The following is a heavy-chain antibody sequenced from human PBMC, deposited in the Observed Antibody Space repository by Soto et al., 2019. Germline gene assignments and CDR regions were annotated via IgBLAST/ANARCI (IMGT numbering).Heavy chain of an antibody. D-gene: IGHD2-2*01. V-gene: IGHV1-18*03. J-gene: IGHJ6*02. CDR3: ARVGPIVVEPIAANFYFYQGMDV. Sequence: QVQLKQSGGEVKNSGASVKVSCQSAGYASIKYGINWVRQAPGKGLEWLGWISPYNGDTNYAQSLQDRITMTRDTSTSIAYMELRYLRSNDMAVYYCARVGPIVVEPIAANFYFYQGMDVWGQGTTVIVS. CDR2: ISPYNGDT. CDR1: GYASIKYG.